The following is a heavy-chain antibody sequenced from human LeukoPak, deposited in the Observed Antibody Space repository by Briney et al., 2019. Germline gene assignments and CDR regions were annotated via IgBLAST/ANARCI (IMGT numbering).Heavy chain of an antibody. V-gene: IGHV4-59*01. CDR2: IYYSGST. D-gene: IGHD6-13*01. Sequence: SETLSLTCTVSGGSISGYYWTWIRQPPGKGLEWIGYIYYSGSTNYNPSLKSRVTISVDTSKNQFSLKLSSVTAADTAVYYCARAIAAAGHFDYWGQGTLVTVSS. CDR1: GGSISGYY. CDR3: ARAIAAAGHFDY. J-gene: IGHJ4*02.